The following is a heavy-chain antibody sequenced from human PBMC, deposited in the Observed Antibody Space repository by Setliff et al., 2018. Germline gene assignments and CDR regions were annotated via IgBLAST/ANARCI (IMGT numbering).Heavy chain of an antibody. V-gene: IGHV1-69*05. Sequence: SVKVSCKTSGSSFTTYGITWVRQAPGQGLEWMGGTIPMFGSANYAQKFQGRVTIITDEFTGTAYMELSSLRTEDTAVYFCARDPGGDCSSTRCPPLDHFDSWGQGALVTVSS. CDR1: GSSFTTYG. CDR3: ARDPGGDCSSTRCPPLDHFDS. CDR2: TIPMFGSA. D-gene: IGHD2-2*01. J-gene: IGHJ4*02.